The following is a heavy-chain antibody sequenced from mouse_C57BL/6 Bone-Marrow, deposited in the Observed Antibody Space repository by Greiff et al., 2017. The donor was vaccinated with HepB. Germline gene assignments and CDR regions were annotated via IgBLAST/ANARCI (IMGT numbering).Heavy chain of an antibody. Sequence: EVQVVESGPGLVKPSQPVFLTCTVTGISITTGNYRWSWIRQFPGNKLEWIGYIYYSGTITYNPSLTSRTTITRDTPKNQFFLEMNSLTAEDTATYYWARDSHYGSSYWYFDVWGTGTTVTVSS. D-gene: IGHD1-1*01. CDR2: IYYSGTI. CDR3: ARDSHYGSSYWYFDV. V-gene: IGHV3-5*01. J-gene: IGHJ1*03. CDR1: GISITTGNYR.